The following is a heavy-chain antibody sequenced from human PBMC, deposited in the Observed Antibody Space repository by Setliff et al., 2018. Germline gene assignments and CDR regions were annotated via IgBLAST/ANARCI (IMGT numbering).Heavy chain of an antibody. CDR2: IYYSGST. J-gene: IGHJ5*02. Sequence: PSETLSLTCTVSGGSISSSSYYWGWIRRPPGKGLEWIGSIYYSGSTYYNPSLKSRVTISVDTSKNQFSLKLSSVTAADTATYYCARAGPTVTFFRVLVISWWDPWGQGSLVTVSS. CDR3: ARAGPTVTFFRVLVISWWDP. CDR1: GGSISSSSYY. D-gene: IGHD3-3*01. V-gene: IGHV4-39*07.